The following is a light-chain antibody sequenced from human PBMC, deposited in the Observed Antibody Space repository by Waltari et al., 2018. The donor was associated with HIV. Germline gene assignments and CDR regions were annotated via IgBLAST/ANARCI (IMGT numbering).Light chain of an antibody. CDR1: QSVSSSY. V-gene: IGKV3-20*01. CDR2: GAS. J-gene: IGKJ2*03. CDR3: QQYGSSPVS. Sequence: EIVLTQSPGTLSLSPGERATLSCRASQSVSSSYLAWYQQKPGQAPRLLIYGASSRATGILDRFSGSGSGTDFTLTISRLEPEDFAVYYCQQYGSSPVSFGQGTKLEIK.